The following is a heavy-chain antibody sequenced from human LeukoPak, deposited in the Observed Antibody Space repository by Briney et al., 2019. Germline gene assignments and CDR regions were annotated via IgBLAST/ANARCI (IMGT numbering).Heavy chain of an antibody. CDR3: ASSPFWIAVAGVYWYFDL. V-gene: IGHV1-69*13. Sequence: GASVKVSCKASGYTFTSYAISWVRQAPGQGLEWMGGIIPIFGTANYAQKFQGRVTITADESTSTAYMELSSLRSEDTAVYYCASSPFWIAVAGVYWYFDLWGRGTLVTVSS. J-gene: IGHJ2*01. CDR2: IIPIFGTA. D-gene: IGHD6-19*01. CDR1: GYTFTSYA.